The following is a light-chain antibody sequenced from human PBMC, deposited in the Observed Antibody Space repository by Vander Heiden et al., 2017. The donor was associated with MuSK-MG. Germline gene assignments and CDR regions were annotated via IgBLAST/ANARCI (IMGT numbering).Light chain of an antibody. Sequence: QSVLTQPPPVSGAPGQRVTISCTGSSSNIGAGYDVHWYQQLPGTAPKLLIYGNSNRPSGVPDRFSGSKSGTSASLAITGLQAEDEADYYCQSYDSSVSGSVFGGGTKLTVL. J-gene: IGLJ3*02. CDR3: QSYDSSVSGSV. CDR1: SSNIGAGYD. V-gene: IGLV1-40*01. CDR2: GNS.